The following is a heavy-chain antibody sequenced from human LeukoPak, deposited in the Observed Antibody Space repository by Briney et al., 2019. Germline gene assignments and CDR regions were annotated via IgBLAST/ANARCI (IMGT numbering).Heavy chain of an antibody. CDR2: IYPGDSDT. CDR3: ARPQYHAHDYGDFSGSFWFDP. CDR1: GYSFTSYW. Sequence: GESLKISCKGSGYSFTSYWIGWVRQMPGKGLEWMGIIYPGDSDTRYSPSFQGQVTISADKSISTAYLQWSSLKASDTAMYYCARPQYHAHDYGDFSGSFWFDPWGQGTLVTVSS. J-gene: IGHJ5*02. D-gene: IGHD4-17*01. V-gene: IGHV5-51*01.